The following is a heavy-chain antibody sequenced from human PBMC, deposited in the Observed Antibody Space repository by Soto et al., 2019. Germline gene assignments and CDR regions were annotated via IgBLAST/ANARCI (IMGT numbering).Heavy chain of an antibody. Sequence: EMQLVESGGDLVQPGGSLRLSCVASGFTFSTYWMHWVRQAPGKGLLCVSRVDSGGSSTNYADSLKGRFTISRDNGKTALYLQMSSLRAEDTGVYYCARDNWNSYWGQGTRVTVSS. CDR1: GFTFSTYW. CDR2: VDSGGSST. J-gene: IGHJ4*02. CDR3: ARDNWNSY. V-gene: IGHV3-74*01. D-gene: IGHD1-1*01.